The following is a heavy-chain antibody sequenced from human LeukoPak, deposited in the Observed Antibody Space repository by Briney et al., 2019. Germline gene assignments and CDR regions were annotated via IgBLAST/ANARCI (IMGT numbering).Heavy chain of an antibody. CDR2: INGANGDT. CDR1: GGTFSSYA. CDR3: ATERLGDTWFDP. Sequence: GASVKVSCKASGGTFSSYAISWVRQAPGQRLEWMGWINGANGDTKYSQRLQGRVTITRDTSANTVYMELNSLRFEDTAVYYCATERLGDTWFDPWGQGTLVTVSS. J-gene: IGHJ5*02. D-gene: IGHD3-10*01. V-gene: IGHV1-3*01.